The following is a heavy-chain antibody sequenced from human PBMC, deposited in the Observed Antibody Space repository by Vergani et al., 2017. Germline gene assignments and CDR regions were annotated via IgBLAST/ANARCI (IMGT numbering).Heavy chain of an antibody. CDR2: IKSKTDGGTT. J-gene: IGHJ6*03. CDR3: TTVPWESSSWYYYYYMDV. V-gene: IGHV3-15*01. D-gene: IGHD6-13*01. CDR1: GFTFSNAW. Sequence: EVQLVESGGGLVKPGGSLRLSCAASGFTFSNAWMSWVRQAPGKGLEWVGRIKSKTDGGTTDYAAPVKGRFTISRDDSKNTLYLQMNSLKTEDTAVYYCTTVPWESSSWYYYYYMDVWGKGTTVTVSS.